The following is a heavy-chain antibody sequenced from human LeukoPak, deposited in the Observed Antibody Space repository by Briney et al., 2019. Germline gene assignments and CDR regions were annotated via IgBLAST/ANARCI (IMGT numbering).Heavy chain of an antibody. CDR1: GFTFSSYA. Sequence: GRSLRLSCAASGFTFSSYAMHWVRQAPGKGLEWVAVISYDGSNKYYADSVKGRFTISRDNSKNTLYLQMNSLRAEDTAVYYCARDRRGGWAYYYYGMDVWGQGTTVTVSS. D-gene: IGHD6-19*01. CDR3: ARDRRGGWAYYYYGMDV. V-gene: IGHV3-30-3*01. J-gene: IGHJ6*02. CDR2: ISYDGSNK.